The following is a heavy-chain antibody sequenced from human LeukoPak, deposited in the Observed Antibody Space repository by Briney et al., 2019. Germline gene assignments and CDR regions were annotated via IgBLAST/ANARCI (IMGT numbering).Heavy chain of an antibody. Sequence: ASVKVSCKASGYTFTSYAMHWVRQAPGQRSEWMGWINAGNGNTKYSQKFQGRVTITRDTSASTAYMELSSLRSEDTAVYYCARDLGYCSGGSCYSYWFDPWGQGTLVTVSS. CDR2: INAGNGNT. CDR1: GYTFTSYA. V-gene: IGHV1-3*01. J-gene: IGHJ5*02. D-gene: IGHD2-15*01. CDR3: ARDLGYCSGGSCYSYWFDP.